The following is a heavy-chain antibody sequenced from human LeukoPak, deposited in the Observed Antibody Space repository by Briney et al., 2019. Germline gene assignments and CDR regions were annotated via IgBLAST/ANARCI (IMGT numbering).Heavy chain of an antibody. J-gene: IGHJ5*02. D-gene: IGHD6-19*01. V-gene: IGHV4-61*02. CDR1: GGSISSGSYY. CDR3: ASAQNSVAGTFWFDP. Sequence: SETLSLTCTVSGGSISSGSYYWSWIRQPAGKGLEWIGRIYTSGSTNYNPSLKSRVTISVDTSKNQFSLKLSSVTAADTAVYYCASAQNSVAGTFWFDPWGQGTLVTVSS. CDR2: IYTSGST.